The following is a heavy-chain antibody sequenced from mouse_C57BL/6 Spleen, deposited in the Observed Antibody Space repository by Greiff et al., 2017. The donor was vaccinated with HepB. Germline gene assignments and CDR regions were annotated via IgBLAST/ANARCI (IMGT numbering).Heavy chain of an antibody. CDR3: ASYYGSLYYFDY. J-gene: IGHJ2*01. V-gene: IGHV5-6*01. D-gene: IGHD1-1*01. CDR2: ISSGGSYT. CDR1: GFTFSSYG. Sequence: EVMLVESGGDLVKPGGSLKLSCAASGFTFSSYGMSWVRQTPDKRLEWVATISSGGSYTYYPDSVKGRFTISRDNAKNTLYLQMSSLKSEDTAMYYCASYYGSLYYFDYWGQGTTLTVSS.